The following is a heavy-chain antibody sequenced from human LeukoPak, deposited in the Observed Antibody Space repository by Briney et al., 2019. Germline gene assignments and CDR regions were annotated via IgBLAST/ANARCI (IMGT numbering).Heavy chain of an antibody. CDR1: GFTFSSYS. CDR2: IKQDGSEK. J-gene: IGHJ6*03. CDR3: AKDATAVVGTVYMDV. D-gene: IGHD6-13*01. Sequence: GGSLRLSCAASGFTFSSYSMNWVRQAPGKGLEWVANIKQDGSEKYYVDSVKGRFTISRDNAKNSLYLQMNSLRAEDTAVYYCAKDATAVVGTVYMDVWGKGTTVTISS. V-gene: IGHV3-7*01.